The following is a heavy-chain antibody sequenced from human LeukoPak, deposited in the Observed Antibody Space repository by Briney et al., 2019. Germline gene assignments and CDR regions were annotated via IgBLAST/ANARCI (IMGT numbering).Heavy chain of an antibody. V-gene: IGHV4-30-4*01. CDR3: ARVDSSGYYAFDI. J-gene: IGHJ3*02. CDR1: GYSISSGDYY. Sequence: SETLSLTCTVSGYSISSGDYYWSWIRQPPGKGLEWIGYIYYSGSTYYNPSLKSRVTISVDTSKNQFSLKLSSVTAADTAVYYCARVDSSGYYAFDIWGQGTMVTVSS. CDR2: IYYSGST. D-gene: IGHD3-22*01.